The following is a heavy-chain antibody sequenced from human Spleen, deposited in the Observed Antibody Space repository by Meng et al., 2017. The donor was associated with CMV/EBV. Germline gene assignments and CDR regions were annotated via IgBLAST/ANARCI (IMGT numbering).Heavy chain of an antibody. J-gene: IGHJ5*02. V-gene: IGHV1-2*02. CDR2: INPNSGGT. Sequence: ASVKVSCKASGYTFTTYDINWVRQATGQGLEWMGWINPNSGGTNYAQKFQGRVTMTRDTSISTAYMELSRLRSDDTAVYYCARVGYSSSWSGWFDPWGQGTLVTVSS. CDR1: GYTFTTYD. D-gene: IGHD6-13*01. CDR3: ARVGYSSSWSGWFDP.